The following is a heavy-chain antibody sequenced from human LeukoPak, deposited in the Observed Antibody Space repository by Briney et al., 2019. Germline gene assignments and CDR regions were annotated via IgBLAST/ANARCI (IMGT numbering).Heavy chain of an antibody. CDR2: IRGKPNNYAT. CDR3: TSYPTTTAPY. CDR1: GFTFGLHG. V-gene: IGHV3-73*01. J-gene: IGHJ4*02. D-gene: IGHD4-11*01. Sequence: PGGSLRLSCVASGFTFGLHGMHWVRQASGKGPEWVGQIRGKPNNYATLYSVSVKGRFTMSRNDSKNTTSLQLSSLKTDDTAVYYCTSYPTTTAPYWGQGVLVTVSS.